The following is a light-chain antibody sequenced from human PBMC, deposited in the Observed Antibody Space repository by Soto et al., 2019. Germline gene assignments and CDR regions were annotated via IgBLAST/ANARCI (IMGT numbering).Light chain of an antibody. J-gene: IGKJ5*01. V-gene: IGKV1-33*01. Sequence: MPMTQSPSSLSASVRDRVTITCQASQNINNYLNWYQQKPGRAPKLLIYDASNVEAGVPSRFRGSGSGTDFTFTISRLQPEDIATYYCQQYENLPTFGQGTRLEIK. CDR1: QNINNY. CDR3: QQYENLPT. CDR2: DAS.